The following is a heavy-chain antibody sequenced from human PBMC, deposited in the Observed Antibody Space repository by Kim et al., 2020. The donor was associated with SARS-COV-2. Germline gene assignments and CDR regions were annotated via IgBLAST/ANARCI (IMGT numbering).Heavy chain of an antibody. CDR3: AADLWGYATFDY. Sequence: NYAQKFQERVTITRDMSTSTAYMELSSLRSEDTAVYYCAADLWGYATFDYWGQGTLVTVSS. D-gene: IGHD3-16*01. V-gene: IGHV1-58*01. J-gene: IGHJ4*02.